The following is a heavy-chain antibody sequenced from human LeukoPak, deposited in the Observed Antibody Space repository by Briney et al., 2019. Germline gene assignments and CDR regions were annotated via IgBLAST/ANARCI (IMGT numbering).Heavy chain of an antibody. CDR3: ARRDCSGGGCFYFDY. V-gene: IGHV5-51*01. CDR2: IYPGDSDT. CDR1: GYSFASYW. J-gene: IGHJ4*02. D-gene: IGHD2-15*01. Sequence: GESLKISCKGSGYSFASYWIGWVRQMPGKGLEWMGIIYPGDSDTRYSPSLQGQVTISVDKSTRTAYLQWSSLKASDTAMYYCARRDCSGGGCFYFDYWGQGTLVTVSS.